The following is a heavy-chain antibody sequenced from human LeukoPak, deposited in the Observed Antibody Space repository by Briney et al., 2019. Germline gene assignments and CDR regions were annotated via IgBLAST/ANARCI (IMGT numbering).Heavy chain of an antibody. D-gene: IGHD3-22*01. CDR1: GVSFSGYY. CDR2: INHSGST. Sequence: SETLSLTCAVYGVSFSGYYWSWIRQPPGKGLEWIGEINHSGSTNYNPSLKSRVTISVDTSKNQFSLKLSSVTAADTAVYYCASSPVYYYDSSGYYEYYFDYWGQGTLVTVSS. J-gene: IGHJ4*02. V-gene: IGHV4-34*01. CDR3: ASSPVYYYDSSGYYEYYFDY.